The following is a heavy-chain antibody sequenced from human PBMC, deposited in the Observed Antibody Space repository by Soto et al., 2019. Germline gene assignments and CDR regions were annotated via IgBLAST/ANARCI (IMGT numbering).Heavy chain of an antibody. J-gene: IGHJ4*02. Sequence: QVRLVESGGGVVQPGRALRLSCATSGFTFTSHGMHWVRQAPGKGLEWVAVIWYDGGSKYYADSVRGRFTIFRDNSENTLYLHMNSLRAEDTATYYGARDYLYDSSGCIDYWGQGTLVTVAS. CDR3: ARDYLYDSSGCIDY. CDR2: IWYDGGSK. CDR1: GFTFTSHG. D-gene: IGHD3-22*01. V-gene: IGHV3-33*01.